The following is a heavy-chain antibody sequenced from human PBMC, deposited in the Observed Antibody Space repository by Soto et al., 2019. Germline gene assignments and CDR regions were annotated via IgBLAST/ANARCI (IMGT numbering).Heavy chain of an antibody. V-gene: IGHV4-61*01. Sequence: QVQLQESGPGLVKPSETLSLTCTVSGGSVSSGSYYWSWIRQPPGKGLEWIGYIYYRGSTNYNPSLKSRVTISVDTSKNQFSLKLSSVTAADTAVYYCAGGASIYYYGMDVWGQGTTVTVSS. D-gene: IGHD3-16*01. J-gene: IGHJ6*02. CDR1: GGSVSSGSYY. CDR3: AGGASIYYYGMDV. CDR2: IYYRGST.